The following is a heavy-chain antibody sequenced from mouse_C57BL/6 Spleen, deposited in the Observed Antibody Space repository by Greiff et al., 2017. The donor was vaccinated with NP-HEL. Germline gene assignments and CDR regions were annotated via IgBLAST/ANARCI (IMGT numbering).Heavy chain of an antibody. CDR3: ARYDYGEEYYAMDY. CDR2: IDPYSGGT. Sequence: QVQLQQPGAELVKPGASVKLSCKASGYTFTSYWMHWVKQRPGRGLEWIGRIDPYSGGTRYNEKFKSKATLTVDKPYSTAYMQLSSLTSEDSAVYYCARYDYGEEYYAMDYWGQGTSVTVSS. V-gene: IGHV1-72*01. CDR1: GYTFTSYW. D-gene: IGHD2-4*01. J-gene: IGHJ4*01.